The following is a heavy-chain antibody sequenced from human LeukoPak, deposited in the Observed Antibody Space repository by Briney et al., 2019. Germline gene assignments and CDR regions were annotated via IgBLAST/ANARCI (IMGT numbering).Heavy chain of an antibody. Sequence: GASVKVSCKASGYTFTGYYMHWVRQAPGQGLEWMGWINPNIGATDYALKFQGRVTLTRDTSISTVYMVLSNLRSDDTALYFCARVTYTGSYGAIDYWGQGTLVTVSS. V-gene: IGHV1-2*02. CDR1: GYTFTGYY. CDR3: ARVTYTGSYGAIDY. J-gene: IGHJ4*02. D-gene: IGHD1-26*01. CDR2: INPNIGAT.